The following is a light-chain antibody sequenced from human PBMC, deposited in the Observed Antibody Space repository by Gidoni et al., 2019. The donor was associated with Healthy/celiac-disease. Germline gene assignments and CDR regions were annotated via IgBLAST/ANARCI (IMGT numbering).Light chain of an antibody. CDR2: DVS. CDR1: SSYVGGYNY. CDR3: SSDTSSSTPYV. V-gene: IGLV2-14*01. Sequence: QSALPPPASVSGSPGKSITISCTGTSSYVGGYNYVSWYQQPPGKAPKLMIYDVSNRPPGVSNRFSGSKSGNTASLTISGIQAEDEADYYCSSDTSSSTPYVCGTGTKVTV. J-gene: IGLJ1*01.